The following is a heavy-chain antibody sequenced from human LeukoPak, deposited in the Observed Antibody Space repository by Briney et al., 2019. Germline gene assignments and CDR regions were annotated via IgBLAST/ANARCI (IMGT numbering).Heavy chain of an antibody. J-gene: IGHJ5*02. Sequence: PGGALRLSCTASGFTFGDYAMSWFRQAPGEGLEWVGFIRSKAYGGTTEYAASVKGRFTISRDDSKSIAYLQMNSLKTEDTAVYYCTRFGEFNWFDPWGQGTLVTVPS. CDR2: IRSKAYGGTT. CDR3: TRFGEFNWFDP. D-gene: IGHD3-10*01. CDR1: GFTFGDYA. V-gene: IGHV3-49*03.